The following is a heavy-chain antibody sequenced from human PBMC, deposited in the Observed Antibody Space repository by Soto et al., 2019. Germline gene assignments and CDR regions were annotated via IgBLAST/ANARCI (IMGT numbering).Heavy chain of an antibody. Sequence: QVQLVQSGAEVKKPGSSVKVSCKASGGTFSSYAISWVRQAPGQGLEWMGGIIPIFGTANYAQKFQGRVTITAEESTSTAYMELSSLRSEDTAVYYCARFTVTYSIPNHYFDGMDVWGQGATVTVAS. V-gene: IGHV1-69*12. CDR1: GGTFSSYA. CDR2: IIPIFGTA. J-gene: IGHJ6*02. CDR3: ARFTVTYSIPNHYFDGMDV. D-gene: IGHD4-4*01.